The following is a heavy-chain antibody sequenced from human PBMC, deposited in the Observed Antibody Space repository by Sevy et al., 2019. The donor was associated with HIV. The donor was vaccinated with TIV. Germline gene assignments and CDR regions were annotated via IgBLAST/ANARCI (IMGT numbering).Heavy chain of an antibody. J-gene: IGHJ4*01. CDR1: GFTFSNYG. Sequence: GGSLRLSCAASGFTFSNYGMHWVRQAPGKGLEWVAFIQYDGSNKYYADSVKGRFTISRDNSKNTLYLQMNSLRAEVTAVYYCAKEYSYGYYFDYWGHGTLVTVSS. V-gene: IGHV3-30*02. CDR3: AKEYSYGYYFDY. CDR2: IQYDGSNK. D-gene: IGHD5-18*01.